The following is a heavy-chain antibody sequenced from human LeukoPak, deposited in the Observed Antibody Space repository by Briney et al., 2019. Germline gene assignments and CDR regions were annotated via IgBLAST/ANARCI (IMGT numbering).Heavy chain of an antibody. D-gene: IGHD2-2*02. V-gene: IGHV1-18*01. J-gene: IGHJ1*01. Sequence: ASVKVSCKASGYTFTSYGISWVRQAPGQGLKWRGWISAYNGNTNYAQKLQGRVTITTDTSTSTAYMVLRSLRSDDTAVYYCARDQYQLLYRDYGAEYSQHWGQGTLVTVSS. CDR3: ARDQYQLLYRDYGAEYSQH. CDR1: GYTFTSYG. CDR2: ISAYNGNT.